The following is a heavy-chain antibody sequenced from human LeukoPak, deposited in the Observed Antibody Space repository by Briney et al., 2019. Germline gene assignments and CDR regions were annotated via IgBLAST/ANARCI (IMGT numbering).Heavy chain of an antibody. Sequence: SETLSLTCAVYGGSFSGYYWSWIRQPPGKGLEWNGEINHSGSTNYNPSLKSRVTISVDTSKNQFSLKLSSVTAADTAVYYCARVDSSSWYNWFDPWGQGTLVTVSS. J-gene: IGHJ5*02. D-gene: IGHD6-13*01. CDR2: INHSGST. CDR1: GGSFSGYY. V-gene: IGHV4-34*01. CDR3: ARVDSSSWYNWFDP.